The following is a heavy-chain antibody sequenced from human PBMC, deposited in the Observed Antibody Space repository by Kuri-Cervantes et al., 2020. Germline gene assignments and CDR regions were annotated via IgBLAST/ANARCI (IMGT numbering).Heavy chain of an antibody. CDR1: GFTFSSYG. CDR3: AKRNSFGSGTSFDY. CDR2: ISTSGNNT. V-gene: IGHV3-23*01. Sequence: GGSLRLSCAASGFTFSSYGIIWVRQAPGKGLEWVSSISTSGNNTYYADSVKGRFTISRDNSRNTIYLQMNTLRADDTAVYYCAKRNSFGSGTSFDYWGQETLVTVSS. J-gene: IGHJ4*02. D-gene: IGHD3-10*01.